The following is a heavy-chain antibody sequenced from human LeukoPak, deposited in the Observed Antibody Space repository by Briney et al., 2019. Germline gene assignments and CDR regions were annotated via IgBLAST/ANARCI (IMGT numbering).Heavy chain of an antibody. D-gene: IGHD6-13*01. V-gene: IGHV1-69*01. CDR1: GGTFSSSS. CDR3: ARDKFAAAGSNPYFDY. J-gene: IGHJ4*02. CDR2: IIPIFGTA. Sequence: EASVKVSCKASGGTFSSSSISWVRQAPGQGLEWMGGIIPIFGTANYAQKFQGRVTITADESTSTAYMELSSLRSEDTAVYYCARDKFAAAGSNPYFDYWGQGTLVTVSS.